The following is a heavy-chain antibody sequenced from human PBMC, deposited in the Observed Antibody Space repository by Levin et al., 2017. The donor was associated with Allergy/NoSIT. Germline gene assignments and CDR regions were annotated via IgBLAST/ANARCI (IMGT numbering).Heavy chain of an antibody. Sequence: GGSLRLSCAASGFTFSSYGMHWVRQAPGKGLEWVAVIWYDGSNKYYADSVKGRFTISRDNSKNTLYLQMNSLRAEDTAVYYCARESGQWLVRRYFDYWGQGTLVTVSS. J-gene: IGHJ4*02. D-gene: IGHD6-19*01. CDR2: IWYDGSNK. CDR1: GFTFSSYG. CDR3: ARESGQWLVRRYFDY. V-gene: IGHV3-33*01.